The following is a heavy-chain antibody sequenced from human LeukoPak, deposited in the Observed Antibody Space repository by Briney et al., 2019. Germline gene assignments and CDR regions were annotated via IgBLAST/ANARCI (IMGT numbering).Heavy chain of an antibody. CDR3: ARRYYYDSSGYQSSPNDY. Sequence: GGSLRLSCAAPGFTFSNYGMHWVRQAPGKGLEGVTFIRYEGTNKYYADSVKGRFTISRDNSKNTLYLQMNSLRTGDTAVYSFARRYYYDSSGYQSSPNDYWGQGTLVTVSS. CDR1: GFTFSNYG. CDR2: IRYEGTNK. V-gene: IGHV3-30*02. D-gene: IGHD3-22*01. J-gene: IGHJ4*02.